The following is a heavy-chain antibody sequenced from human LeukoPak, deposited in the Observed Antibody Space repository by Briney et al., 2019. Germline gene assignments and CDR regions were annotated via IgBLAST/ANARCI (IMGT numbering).Heavy chain of an antibody. Sequence: GGSLRLSCAASGFTVNRNYMTWVRQAPGKGLECVSVIYSGGTTWYADSVKGRFTISRDTNTLYLQMNSLRAEDTAVYYCARKSDSLLVREGDCWGQGTLVTVSS. D-gene: IGHD3-10*01. J-gene: IGHJ4*02. CDR2: IYSGGTT. CDR3: ARKSDSLLVREGDC. CDR1: GFTVNRNY. V-gene: IGHV3-66*01.